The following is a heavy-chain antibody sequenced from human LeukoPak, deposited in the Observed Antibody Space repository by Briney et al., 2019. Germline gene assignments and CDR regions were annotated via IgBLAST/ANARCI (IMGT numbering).Heavy chain of an antibody. J-gene: IGHJ4*02. CDR3: ARFGPPGPPFITMIVDSDY. Sequence: ASVKVSCKASGYTFTSYYMHWVRQAPGQGLEWMGIINPSGGSTSYAQKFQGRVTMTTDTSTSTAYMELRSLRSDDTAVYYCARFGPPGPPFITMIVDSDYWGQGTLVTVSS. D-gene: IGHD3-22*01. V-gene: IGHV1-46*01. CDR2: INPSGGST. CDR1: GYTFTSYY.